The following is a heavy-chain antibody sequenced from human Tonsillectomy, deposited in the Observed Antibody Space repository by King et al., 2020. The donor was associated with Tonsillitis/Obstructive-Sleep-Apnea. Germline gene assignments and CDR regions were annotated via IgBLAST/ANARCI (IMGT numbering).Heavy chain of an antibody. CDR1: GFTFSSYA. CDR3: AKHTLPRGGGCLIPDAFDI. D-gene: IGHD2-15*01. J-gene: IGHJ3*02. CDR2: ISGSGGST. V-gene: IGHV3-23*04. Sequence: VQLVESGGGLVQPGGSLRLSCAASGFTFSSYAMSWVRQAPGKGLQWVSGISGSGGSTFYTDSVKVRFTISRDNSKNTLYLQMNGLRAEDTAVYYCAKHTLPRGGGCLIPDAFDIWGQGTMVTVSS.